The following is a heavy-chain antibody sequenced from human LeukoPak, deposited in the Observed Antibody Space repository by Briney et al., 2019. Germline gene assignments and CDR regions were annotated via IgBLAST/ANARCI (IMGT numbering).Heavy chain of an antibody. CDR2: ISGSWGST. CDR3: AIDSTGATTTIFGVVIDGGSVDV. D-gene: IGHD3-3*01. J-gene: IGHJ6*02. Sequence: RGSLRLSWAASGFTFSSYAMNWVRQSPGKGLEWVSAISGSWGSTYYVDSVRGRFTLSRDNSKNPLYLQINTLRPDDTALYYCAIDSTGATTTIFGVVIDGGSVDVWGQGTTVTVSS. CDR1: GFTFSSYA. V-gene: IGHV3-23*01.